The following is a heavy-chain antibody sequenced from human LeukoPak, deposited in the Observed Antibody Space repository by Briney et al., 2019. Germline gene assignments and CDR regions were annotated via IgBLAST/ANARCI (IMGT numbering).Heavy chain of an antibody. CDR2: IYPGDSDT. CDR1: GYSFTSYW. V-gene: IGHV5-51*01. CDR3: ARGSPYDRWLQLGLYFDY. Sequence: GESLKISCKGSGYSFTSYWIGWVRPMPGKGLEWMGIIYPGDSDTRYSPSFQGQVTISADKSISTAYLQWSSLKASDTAMYYCARGSPYDRWLQLGLYFDYWGQGTLVTVSS. D-gene: IGHD5-24*01. J-gene: IGHJ4*02.